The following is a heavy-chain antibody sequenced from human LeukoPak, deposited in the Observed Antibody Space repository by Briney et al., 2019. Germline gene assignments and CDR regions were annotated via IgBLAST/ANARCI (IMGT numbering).Heavy chain of an antibody. CDR3: ATAVASSHHYDFWSGPYYYYYGMDV. Sequence: ASVKVSCKVSGYTLTELSMHWVRQAPGKGLEWMGGFDPEDGETIYAQKFQGRVTMTEDTSTDTAYMELSSLRSEDTAVYYCATAVASSHHYDFWSGPYYYYYGMDVWGQGTTVTVSS. J-gene: IGHJ6*02. V-gene: IGHV1-24*01. D-gene: IGHD3-3*01. CDR1: GYTLTELS. CDR2: FDPEDGET.